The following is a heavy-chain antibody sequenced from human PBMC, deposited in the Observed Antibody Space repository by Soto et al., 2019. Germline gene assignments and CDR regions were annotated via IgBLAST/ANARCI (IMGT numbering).Heavy chain of an antibody. Sequence: SVKVSCKASGGTFSSYAISWVRQAPGQGLEWMGGIIPIFGTANYAQKFQGRVTITADESTSTAYMELSSLRSEDTAVYYCAGGGGGGRITMVRGVITYYYYGMDVWG. CDR2: IIPIFGTA. CDR1: GGTFSSYA. D-gene: IGHD3-10*01. J-gene: IGHJ6*02. V-gene: IGHV1-69*13. CDR3: AGGGGGGRITMVRGVITYYYYGMDV.